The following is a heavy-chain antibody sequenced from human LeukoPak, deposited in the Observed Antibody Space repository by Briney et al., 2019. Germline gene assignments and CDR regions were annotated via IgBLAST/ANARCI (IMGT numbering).Heavy chain of an antibody. CDR1: GFIFNNYA. CDR3: AKDNRRHYTSGPNPDSLH. Sequence: GGSLRLSCAGSGFIFNNYAIHWVRQPPGKGLEWVSGISWNSGSIDYADSVKGRFTISRDNAKNSLYLQMNSLRVEDTAFYYCAKDNRRHYTSGPNPDSLHWGQGALVTVSS. CDR2: ISWNSGSI. J-gene: IGHJ4*02. D-gene: IGHD6-19*01. V-gene: IGHV3-9*01.